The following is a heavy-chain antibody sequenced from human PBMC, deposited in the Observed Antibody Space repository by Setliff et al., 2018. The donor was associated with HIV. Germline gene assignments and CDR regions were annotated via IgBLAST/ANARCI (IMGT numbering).Heavy chain of an antibody. J-gene: IGHJ4*02. D-gene: IGHD5-18*01. CDR1: GYTFTSYY. CDR3: ARGIRVDTAMVTDLFDY. CDR2: INPSGGST. Sequence: GASVKVSCKASGYTFTSYYMHWVRQAPGQGLEWMGIINPSGGSTSYAQEFQGRVTMTRDTSTSTVYMELSSLRSEDTAVYYCARGIRVDTAMVTDLFDYWGQGTRVTVSS. V-gene: IGHV1-46*01.